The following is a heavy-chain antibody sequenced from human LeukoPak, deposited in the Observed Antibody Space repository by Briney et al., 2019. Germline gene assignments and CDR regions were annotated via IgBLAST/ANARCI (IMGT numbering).Heavy chain of an antibody. CDR1: GFTVSSNY. V-gene: IGHV3-53*01. CDR2: IYSGGST. J-gene: IGHJ4*02. D-gene: IGHD6-13*01. Sequence: GGSLRLSCAASGFTVSSNYMSWVRQAPGKGLEWVSVIYSGGSTYYADSVKGRFTLSRDNSKNTLYLQMNSLRAEDTAVYYCARGQYSSTWYFDYWGQGTLVTVSS. CDR3: ARGQYSSTWYFDY.